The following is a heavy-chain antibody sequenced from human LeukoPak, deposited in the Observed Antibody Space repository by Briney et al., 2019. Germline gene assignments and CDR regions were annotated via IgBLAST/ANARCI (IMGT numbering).Heavy chain of an antibody. CDR2: ISYDGSNK. V-gene: IGHV3-30*18. Sequence: QPGGSLRLSCAASGFTFSSYGMHWVRQAPGKGLEWVAVISYDGSNKYYADSVKGRSTISRDNSKNTLYLQMNSLRAEDTAVYYCAKDLRQITMIGAFDIWGQGTMVTVSS. CDR3: AKDLRQITMIGAFDI. D-gene: IGHD3-22*01. CDR1: GFTFSSYG. J-gene: IGHJ3*02.